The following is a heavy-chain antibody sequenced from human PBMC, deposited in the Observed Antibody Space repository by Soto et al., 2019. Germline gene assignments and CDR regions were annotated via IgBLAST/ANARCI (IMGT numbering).Heavy chain of an antibody. CDR2: IFSNDEK. CDR1: GFSLSNARMG. Sequence: SGPTLVNPTETLTLTCTVSGFSLSNARMGVSWIRQPPGKALEWLAHIFSNDEKSYSTSLKSRLTISKDTSKSQVVLTMTNMDPVDTATYYCSLANYDFWSGSFDYWGQGTLVTVSS. CDR3: SLANYDFWSGSFDY. D-gene: IGHD3-3*01. V-gene: IGHV2-26*01. J-gene: IGHJ4*02.